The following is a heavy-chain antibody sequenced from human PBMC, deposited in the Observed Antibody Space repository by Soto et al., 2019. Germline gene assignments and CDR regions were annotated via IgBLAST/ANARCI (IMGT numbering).Heavy chain of an antibody. Sequence: QVQLQESGPGLVKPSGTLSLTCAVSGGSISSSNWWSWVRQPPGKGLEWIGESNHSGSTNNNPSRKSRVTISVDKSKNQFSLKLSSVTAADTAVYYCARDQGLQLWQFDYWGQGTLVTVSS. CDR3: ARDQGLQLWQFDY. D-gene: IGHD5-18*01. J-gene: IGHJ4*02. CDR1: GGSISSSNW. CDR2: SNHSGST. V-gene: IGHV4-4*02.